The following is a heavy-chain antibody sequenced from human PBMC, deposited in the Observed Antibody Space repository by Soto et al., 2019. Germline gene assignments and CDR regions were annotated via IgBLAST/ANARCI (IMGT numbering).Heavy chain of an antibody. CDR1: GYTFTSYD. Sequence: ASVKVSCKASGYTFTSYDINWVRQATGQGLEWMGWMNPNSGNTGYAQKFQGRVTMTRNTSISTAYMELSNLRSEDTAVYYCARGQEALRYFDWLSYYYFGYWVPGTLVTVSS. V-gene: IGHV1-8*01. D-gene: IGHD3-9*01. CDR2: MNPNSGNT. CDR3: ARGQEALRYFDWLSYYYFGY. J-gene: IGHJ4*02.